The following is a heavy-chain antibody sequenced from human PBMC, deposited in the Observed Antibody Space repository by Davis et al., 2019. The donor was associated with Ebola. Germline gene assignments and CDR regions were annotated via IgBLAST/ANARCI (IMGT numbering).Heavy chain of an antibody. V-gene: IGHV4-30-4*01. J-gene: IGHJ6*02. Sequence: PSEPLSLTCTVSGGSLSRGDYYWRWIRQPPGKGLEWIGYIYYSGSTYYNPSLKSRVTISVDTSKNQFSLKLSSVTAADTAVYYCARHDFWSGHMDVWGQGTTVTVSS. CDR2: IYYSGST. CDR1: GGSLSRGDYY. D-gene: IGHD3-3*01. CDR3: ARHDFWSGHMDV.